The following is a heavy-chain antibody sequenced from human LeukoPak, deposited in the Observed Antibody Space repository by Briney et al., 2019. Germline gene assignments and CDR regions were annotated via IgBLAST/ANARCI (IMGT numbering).Heavy chain of an antibody. CDR3: ARLYLPATRFDY. D-gene: IGHD5-24*01. CDR1: GYSFTNYW. J-gene: IGHJ4*02. Sequence: GESLKISCKGSGYSFTNYWIGWGRQMPGKGLEWMGIIYSADSDTRYSPSFRDQVTISADKSISTAYLQWSSQKASDTAMYYCARLYLPATRFDYWGQGTLVTVSS. CDR2: IYSADSDT. V-gene: IGHV5-51*01.